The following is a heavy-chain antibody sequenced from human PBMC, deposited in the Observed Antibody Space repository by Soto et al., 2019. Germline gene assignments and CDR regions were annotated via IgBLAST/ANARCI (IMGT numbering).Heavy chain of an antibody. CDR3: HLWGPSDDAFDI. J-gene: IGHJ3*02. Sequence: GGSLRLPCSASGFTFSSYAMQWVRQAPGKGLEYVSAISSNGGSTYYADSVKGRFTISRDNSKNTLYLQMSSLRAEDTAVYYVHLWGPSDDAFDIWGQGTMVTVSS. CDR1: GFTFSSYA. CDR2: ISSNGGST. V-gene: IGHV3-64D*09. D-gene: IGHD7-27*01.